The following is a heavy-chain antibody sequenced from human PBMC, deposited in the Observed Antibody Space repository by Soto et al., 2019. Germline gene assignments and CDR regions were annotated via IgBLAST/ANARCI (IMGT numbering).Heavy chain of an antibody. Sequence: QVQLVQSGAEVKKPGASVKVSCKASGYSFSSYAISWVRQAPGQGLEWMGWISAHNGKTNYPQKLPGRVTMTTDTATSTAYMELRSLRSDDTAVYYCARGDTAMVTASYWGQGTLVTVSS. CDR1: GYSFSSYA. D-gene: IGHD5-18*01. V-gene: IGHV1-18*01. J-gene: IGHJ4*02. CDR3: ARGDTAMVTASY. CDR2: ISAHNGKT.